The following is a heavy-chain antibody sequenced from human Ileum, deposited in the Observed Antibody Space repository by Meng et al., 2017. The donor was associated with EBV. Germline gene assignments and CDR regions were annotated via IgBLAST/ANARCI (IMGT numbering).Heavy chain of an antibody. V-gene: IGHV1-18*01. CDR3: ARDLWPHIVVVTAPSEF. CDR2: ISTYNDNP. J-gene: IGHJ4*02. Sequence: QVQLVQSGAEVKRPGAAVKVPCKASGYTFFSYGFTWVRQAPGQGLEWLGWISTYNDNPKYAQKVQGRVTMTADTSTSTAYMELRSLTSDDTAVYYCARDLWPHIVVVTAPSEFWGQGTLVTVAS. CDR1: GYTFFSYG. D-gene: IGHD2-21*02.